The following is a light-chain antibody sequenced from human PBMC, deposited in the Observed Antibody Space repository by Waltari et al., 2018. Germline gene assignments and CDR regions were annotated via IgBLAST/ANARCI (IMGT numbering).Light chain of an antibody. V-gene: IGKV3-11*01. J-gene: IGKJ4*01. CDR2: DAS. Sequence: EIVLTQSPATLSLSPGESATLSCRASQSVSSYLAWYQQKPGQPPRLLIYDASNRATGVPARFSGSGSGTDFTITISSLEPEDFAVYYCQQRSHWPPLTFGGGTMVEL. CDR1: QSVSSY. CDR3: QQRSHWPPLT.